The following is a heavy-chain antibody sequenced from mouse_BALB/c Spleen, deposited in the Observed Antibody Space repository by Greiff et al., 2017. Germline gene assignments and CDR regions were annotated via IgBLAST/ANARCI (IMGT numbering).Heavy chain of an antibody. V-gene: IGHV2-9*02. Sequence: VHLVESGPGLVAPSQSLSITCTVSGFSLTSYGVHWVRQPPGKGLEWLGVIWAGGSTNYNSALMSRLSISKDNSKSQVFLKMNSLQTDDTAMYYCARDLRRSTGYFDVWGAGTTVTVSS. D-gene: IGHD1-1*01. CDR2: IWAGGST. J-gene: IGHJ1*01. CDR1: GFSLTSYG. CDR3: ARDLRRSTGYFDV.